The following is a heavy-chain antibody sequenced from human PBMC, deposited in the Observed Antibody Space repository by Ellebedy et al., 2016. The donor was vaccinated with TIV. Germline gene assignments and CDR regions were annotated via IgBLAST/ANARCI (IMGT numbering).Heavy chain of an antibody. CDR2: LSGSDGST. D-gene: IGHD5-18*01. J-gene: IGHJ4*02. V-gene: IGHV3-23*01. CDR3: ASYVDTAMVFDY. Sequence: PGGSLRLSCAASGFTFSSYAMSWVRQAPGKGLEWVSALSGSDGSTYYADSVKGRFPISRDNSKNTLYLQMNSLRAEDTAVYYCASYVDTAMVFDYWGQGTLVTVSS. CDR1: GFTFSSYA.